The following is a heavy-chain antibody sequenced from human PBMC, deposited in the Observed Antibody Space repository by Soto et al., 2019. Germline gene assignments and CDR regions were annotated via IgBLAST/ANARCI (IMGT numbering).Heavy chain of an antibody. Sequence: QVQLVQSGAEGKKPGSSVKVSCKASGGTFSSYAISWVRQAPGQGLEWMGGIIPIFGTANYAQKFQGRVTTTADESTSTAYMELISLRSEDTAVYYCAREVVVAATGWFDPWGQGTLVTVSS. CDR1: GGTFSSYA. V-gene: IGHV1-69*12. D-gene: IGHD2-15*01. CDR2: IIPIFGTA. CDR3: AREVVVAATGWFDP. J-gene: IGHJ5*02.